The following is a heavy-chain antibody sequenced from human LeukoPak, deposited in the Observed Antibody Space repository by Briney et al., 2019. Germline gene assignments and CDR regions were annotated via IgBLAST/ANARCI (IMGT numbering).Heavy chain of an antibody. CDR3: ASLWYSGYDYDDY. CDR2: IIPILGIA. J-gene: IGHJ4*02. CDR1: GGTFSSYA. D-gene: IGHD5-12*01. V-gene: IGHV1-69*04. Sequence: SVKVSCKASGGTFSSYAISWVRQAPGQGLEWMGRIIPILGIANYAQKFQGRVTITADKSTSTAYMELSSLRSEDTAVYYCASLWYSGYDYDDYWGQGTLVTVSS.